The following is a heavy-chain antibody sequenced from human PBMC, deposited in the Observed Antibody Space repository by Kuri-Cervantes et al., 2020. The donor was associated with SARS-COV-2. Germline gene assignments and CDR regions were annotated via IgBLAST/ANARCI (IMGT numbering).Heavy chain of an antibody. CDR2: ISPNSGGT. V-gene: IGHV1-2*04. CDR1: GYTFTSYA. CDR3: ARARLGGAFVI. J-gene: IGHJ3*02. Sequence: ASVKVSCKASGYTFTSYAMHWVRQAPGQRLEWMGWISPNSGGTNYAQKFQGWVTMTRDTSISTAYMELSRLRSDDTAVYYCARARLGGAFVIWGQGTMVTVSS. D-gene: IGHD7-27*01.